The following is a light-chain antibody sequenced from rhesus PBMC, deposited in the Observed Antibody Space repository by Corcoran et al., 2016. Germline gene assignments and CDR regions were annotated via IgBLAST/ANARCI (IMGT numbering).Light chain of an antibody. Sequence: DIQMTQSPSSLAAPVGDTVTITCRASQSISSWLDWYQQKPGKAPKLLSYTASSLQSGVPSRVSGSGSGTDFTLPLNSLQPEDFATYYCLQYSSSPLTFGGGTKVEL. J-gene: IGKJ4*01. V-gene: IGKV1-22*01. CDR2: TAS. CDR3: LQYSSSPLT. CDR1: QSISSW.